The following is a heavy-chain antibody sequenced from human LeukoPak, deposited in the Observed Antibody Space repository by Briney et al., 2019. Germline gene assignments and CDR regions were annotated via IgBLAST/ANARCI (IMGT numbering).Heavy chain of an antibody. CDR3: ASGYCSSTSCYPDY. CDR1: GYTFTSYG. V-gene: IGHV1-18*01. CDR2: ISAYNGNT. Sequence: ASVKVSCKASGYTFTSYGISWVRQAPGQGLERKGWISAYNGNTNYAQKLQGRVTMTTDTSTSTAYMELRSLRSDDTAVYYCASGYCSSTSCYPDYWGQGTLVTVSS. D-gene: IGHD2-2*01. J-gene: IGHJ4*02.